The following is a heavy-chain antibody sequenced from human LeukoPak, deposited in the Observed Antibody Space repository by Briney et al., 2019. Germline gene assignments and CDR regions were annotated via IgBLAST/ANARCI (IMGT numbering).Heavy chain of an antibody. V-gene: IGHV1-2*02. CDR2: INPNSGGT. CDR1: GYTFTGYY. Sequence: ASVKVSCKASGYTFTGYYMHWVRQAPGQGLEWMGWINPNSGGTNYAQKFQGRVTMTRDTSISTSYMELSRLRSDDTAVYYCARVSPLNYYGSGSTFDYWGQGTLVTVSS. D-gene: IGHD3-10*01. J-gene: IGHJ4*02. CDR3: ARVSPLNYYGSGSTFDY.